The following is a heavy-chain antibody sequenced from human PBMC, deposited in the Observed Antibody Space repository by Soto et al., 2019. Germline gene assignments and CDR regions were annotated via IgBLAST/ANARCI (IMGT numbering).Heavy chain of an antibody. CDR2: LYWDGDK. CDR3: AHRKRTITVATYFDY. J-gene: IGHJ4*02. CDR1: GFSLGTSGEG. D-gene: IGHD1-7*01. V-gene: IGHV2-5*02. Sequence: QITLRESGPTLVKPTQTLTLTCSFSGFSLGTSGEGVGWIRQPPRKALEWLATLYWDGDKRYTPSLRSRLTISKHTTESQVVLTMTNMDATDTATYFCAHRKRTITVATYFDYWGLGSLVTVSS.